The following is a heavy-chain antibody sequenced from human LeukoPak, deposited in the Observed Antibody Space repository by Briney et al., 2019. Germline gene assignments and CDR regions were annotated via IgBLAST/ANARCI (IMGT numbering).Heavy chain of an antibody. V-gene: IGHV1-3*01. CDR3: ARERGYSGYDSFDC. CDR1: GYTFTSYV. D-gene: IGHD5-12*01. Sequence: ASVKVSCKASGYTFTSYVMHWMRQAPGQRLEWMGWINAGNGNTKYSQKFRGRVTITRDTSASTTYMDLSSLRSEDTAVYYCARERGYSGYDSFDCWGQGTLVTASS. J-gene: IGHJ4*02. CDR2: INAGNGNT.